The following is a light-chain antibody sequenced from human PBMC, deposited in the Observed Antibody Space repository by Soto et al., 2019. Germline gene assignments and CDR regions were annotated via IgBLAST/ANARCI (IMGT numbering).Light chain of an antibody. Sequence: DIQMTQSPSSLSASVGDRVTITCRASQSMSIYLNWFQQKPGKAPKVLIYGASSLQSGVPSRFSGSGSGTDFTLTISSLQPEDVATYYCQQRYNTPLTFGGGTKVEIK. CDR1: QSMSIY. CDR2: GAS. CDR3: QQRYNTPLT. J-gene: IGKJ4*01. V-gene: IGKV1-39*01.